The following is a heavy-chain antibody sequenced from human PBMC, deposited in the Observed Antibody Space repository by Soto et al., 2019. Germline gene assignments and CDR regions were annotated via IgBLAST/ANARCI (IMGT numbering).Heavy chain of an antibody. CDR1: GGSISSGGYS. D-gene: IGHD6-6*01. CDR2: IYHSGST. CDR3: AGGIAARPLGY. V-gene: IGHV4-30-2*01. J-gene: IGHJ4*02. Sequence: QLQLQESGSGLVKPSQTLSLTCAVSGGSISSGGYSWSWIRQPPGKGLEWIGYIYHSGSTYYNPSLKRRITLSLXRSKNQFSLKLSSVTAADTAVYYCAGGIAARPLGYWGQGTLVTVSS.